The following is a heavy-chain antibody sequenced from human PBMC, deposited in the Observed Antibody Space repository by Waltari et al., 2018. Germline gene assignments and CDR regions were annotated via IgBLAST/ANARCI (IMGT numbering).Heavy chain of an antibody. CDR3: ARDLMGARRPRGSRSHWFDP. V-gene: IGHV3-21*01. J-gene: IGHJ5*02. Sequence: EVQLVESGGGLVKPGGSLRLSCAASGFTFSRYSMNCVRQAPGKGLEGVSSISISSSYIDYADSVKGRFTISRDNAKNSLYLQMNSLRAEDTAVYYCARDLMGARRPRGSRSHWFDPWGQGTLVTVSS. CDR1: GFTFSRYS. D-gene: IGHD1-26*01. CDR2: ISISSSYI.